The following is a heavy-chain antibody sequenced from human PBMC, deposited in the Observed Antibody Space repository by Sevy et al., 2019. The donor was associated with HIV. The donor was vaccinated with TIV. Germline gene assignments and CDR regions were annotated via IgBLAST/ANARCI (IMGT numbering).Heavy chain of an antibody. V-gene: IGHV7-4-1*02. Sequence: ASVKVSCKASGYTFTSYGINLVRQAPGQGLEWMGWINTNTGNPTYVQGFTGRFVFSLDTYVSTAYLQISSLKAEDTAVYYCARELGPFDYWGQGTLVTVSS. CDR3: ARELGPFDY. J-gene: IGHJ4*02. D-gene: IGHD7-27*01. CDR1: GYTFTSYG. CDR2: INTNTGNP.